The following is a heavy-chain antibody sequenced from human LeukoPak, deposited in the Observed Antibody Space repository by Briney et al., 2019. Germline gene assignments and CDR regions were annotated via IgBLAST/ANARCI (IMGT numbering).Heavy chain of an antibody. D-gene: IGHD3-10*01. CDR1: GYSFTSYW. CDR2: IYPGDSDT. CDR3: ATLSYAGATFENYFDY. Sequence: GESLKISCKGSGYSFTSYWIGWVRQMPGKGLEWMGIIYPGDSDTRYSPSFQGRVTISADKSISTAYLQWSSLKASDTAMYYCATLSYAGATFENYFDYWGQGTLVTVSS. V-gene: IGHV5-51*01. J-gene: IGHJ4*02.